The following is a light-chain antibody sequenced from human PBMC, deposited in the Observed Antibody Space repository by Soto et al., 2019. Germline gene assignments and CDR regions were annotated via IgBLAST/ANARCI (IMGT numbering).Light chain of an antibody. Sequence: DIVMTQSPLSLPVTPGEPASISCRSSQSLLHSNGYNYLDWYLQKPGQSPQLLIYLGSNRASGVPDRFSGSGSGTDFTLNISRVEAEYVGVYYCMQALQTPPTFVQGTKVEIK. CDR2: LGS. V-gene: IGKV2-28*01. CDR1: QSLLHSNGYNY. CDR3: MQALQTPPT. J-gene: IGKJ1*01.